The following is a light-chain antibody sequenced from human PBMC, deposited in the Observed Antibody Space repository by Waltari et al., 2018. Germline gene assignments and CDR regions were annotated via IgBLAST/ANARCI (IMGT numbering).Light chain of an antibody. Sequence: EIVMTQSPATLSVSPGERATLSCRASQSVDSHVAWYKQEPGQAPRLLIYVASTRATDIPARFSGSGSGTEFTLTISSLQSEDSGVYYCQHYENWLHTFGGGTKVEIK. CDR3: QHYENWLHT. CDR1: QSVDSH. CDR2: VAS. V-gene: IGKV3-15*01. J-gene: IGKJ4*01.